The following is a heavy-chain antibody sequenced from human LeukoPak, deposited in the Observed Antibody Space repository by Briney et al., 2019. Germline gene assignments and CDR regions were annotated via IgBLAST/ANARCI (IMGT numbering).Heavy chain of an antibody. CDR2: INPSGGGT. D-gene: IGHD3-10*01. J-gene: IGHJ4*02. Sequence: APVKASDSPSGYTFSTFYMPGVRQAPGQGLEWMGIINPSGGGTSYAQKFQARVTMTRYTSTSTVYMELSSLRSEDTAVYYCARDRDYYGSGNYSYFDDWGPGTLVTVSS. CDR3: ARDRDYYGSGNYSYFDD. V-gene: IGHV1-46*01. CDR1: GYTFSTFY.